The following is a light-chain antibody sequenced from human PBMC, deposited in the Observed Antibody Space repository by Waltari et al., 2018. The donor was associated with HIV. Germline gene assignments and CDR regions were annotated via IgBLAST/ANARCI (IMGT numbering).Light chain of an antibody. CDR2: WAS. CDR1: QTVLDSSNSKNY. V-gene: IGKV4-1*01. CDR3: QQYYHTPLT. J-gene: IGKJ4*01. Sequence: DIVLTQSPDSVTVSLGERATINCNCSQTVLDSSNSKNYLAWYQKKSGQSPKLLIHWASTRQPGIPDRFSGSGSGTDFTLTISSLLADDVAIYYCQQYYHTPLTVGGGTTVEIK.